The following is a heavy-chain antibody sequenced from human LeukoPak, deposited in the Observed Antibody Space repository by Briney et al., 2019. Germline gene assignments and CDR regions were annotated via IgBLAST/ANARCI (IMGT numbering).Heavy chain of an antibody. J-gene: IGHJ4*02. CDR3: ARSPSYGPEHYYFDY. CDR1: GGSISSYY. V-gene: IGHV4-59*08. D-gene: IGHD3-10*01. Sequence: PSETLSLTCTVSGGSISSYYWSWIRQPPGKGLEWIGYIYYSGSTNYNPSLKSRVTISVDTSKNQFSLKLSSVTAADTAVYYCARSPSYGPEHYYFDYWGQGTLVTVSS. CDR2: IYYSGST.